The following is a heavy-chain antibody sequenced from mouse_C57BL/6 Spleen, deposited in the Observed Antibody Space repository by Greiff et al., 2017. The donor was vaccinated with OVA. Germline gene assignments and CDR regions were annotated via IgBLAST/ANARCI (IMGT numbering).Heavy chain of an antibody. D-gene: IGHD3-2*02. V-gene: IGHV1-59*01. CDR1: GYTFTSYW. J-gene: IGHJ4*01. Sequence: QVQLQQPGAELVRPGTSVKLSCKASGYTFTSYWMHWVKQRPGQGLEWIGVIDPSDSYTNYNQKFKGKATLTVDTSSSTAYMQLSSLTSEDSAVYYCARSAQALYAMDYWGQGTSVTVSS. CDR2: IDPSDSYT. CDR3: ARSAQALYAMDY.